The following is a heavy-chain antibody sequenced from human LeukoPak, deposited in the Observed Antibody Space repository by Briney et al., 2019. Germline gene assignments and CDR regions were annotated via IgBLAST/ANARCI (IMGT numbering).Heavy chain of an antibody. CDR2: ISGSGGST. Sequence: GGSLRLSCAASGFTFSNYAMSWVRQAPGKGLEWVSAISGSGGSTYYADSVKGRFTISRDNSKNTLYLQMNSLRAEDTAVYYCAKAPDYSGSSLFDYWGQGTLVTVSS. V-gene: IGHV3-23*01. CDR1: GFTFSNYA. J-gene: IGHJ4*02. D-gene: IGHD1-26*01. CDR3: AKAPDYSGSSLFDY.